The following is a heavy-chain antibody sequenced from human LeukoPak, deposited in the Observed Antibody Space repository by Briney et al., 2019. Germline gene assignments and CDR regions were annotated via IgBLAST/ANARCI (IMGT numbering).Heavy chain of an antibody. Sequence: GSLRLSCAASGFTFSSYAMSWIRQPPGKGLEWIGEINHSGSTNYNPSLKSRVTISVDTSKNQFSLKLSSVTAEDTAVYYCARDSIAAHPNWFDPWGQGTLVTVSS. CDR3: ARDSIAAHPNWFDP. V-gene: IGHV4-34*01. CDR1: GFTFSSYA. J-gene: IGHJ5*02. D-gene: IGHD6-6*01. CDR2: INHSGST.